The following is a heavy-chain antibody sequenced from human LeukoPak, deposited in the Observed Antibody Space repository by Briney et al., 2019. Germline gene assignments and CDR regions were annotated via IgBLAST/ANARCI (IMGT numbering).Heavy chain of an antibody. J-gene: IGHJ4*02. CDR1: GFTFSSYS. Sequence: GGSLRLSCAASGFTFSSYSMNWVRQAPGKGLEWVSYISSSSSTIYYADSVKGRFTISRDNAKNSLYLQMNSLRAEDTAVYYCARDMWYYDFWSGYDWGQGTLVTVSS. CDR3: ARDMWYYDFWSGYD. V-gene: IGHV3-48*01. D-gene: IGHD3-3*01. CDR2: ISSSSSTI.